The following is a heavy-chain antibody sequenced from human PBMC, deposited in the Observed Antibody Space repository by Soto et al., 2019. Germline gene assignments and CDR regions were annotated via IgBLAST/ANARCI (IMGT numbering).Heavy chain of an antibody. D-gene: IGHD6-19*01. CDR2: ISAYNGNT. CDR3: ARVAEGYSSGWDFDY. CDR1: FSAVPSYG. V-gene: IGHV1-18*01. Sequence: APMQVSCQASFSAVPSYGIIWVRQAPGQGLEWMGWISAYNGNTNYAQKLQGRVTMTTDTSTSTAYMELRSLRSDDTAVYYCARVAEGYSSGWDFDYWGQGTLVTFAS. J-gene: IGHJ4*02.